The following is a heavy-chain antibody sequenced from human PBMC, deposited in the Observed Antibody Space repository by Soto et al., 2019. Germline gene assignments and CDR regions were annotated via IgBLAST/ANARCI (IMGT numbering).Heavy chain of an antibody. V-gene: IGHV1-2*04. D-gene: IGHD2-8*01. CDR2: INPKSGGT. Sequence: QVQLVQSGAEVKKPGASVRVSCKASGYSFTDYHIHWVRQAPGQGLEWLGRINPKSGGTSTAQKFQGWVTMTRDRSISTVYMDLTRLRSDDTAVYFCARGHSTDCSNGVCSFFYNHEMDVCCQGTTVTVSS. J-gene: IGHJ6*02. CDR3: ARGHSTDCSNGVCSFFYNHEMDV. CDR1: GYSFTDYH.